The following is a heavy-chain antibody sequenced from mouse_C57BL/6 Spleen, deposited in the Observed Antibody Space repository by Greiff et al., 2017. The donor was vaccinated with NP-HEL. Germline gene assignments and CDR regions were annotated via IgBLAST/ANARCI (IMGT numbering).Heavy chain of an antibody. CDR1: GYTFTSYW. Sequence: QVQLQQPGAELVRPGTSVKLSCKASGYTFTSYWMHWVKQRPGQGLEWIGVVDPSDSYTNYNQKFKGKATLTVDTSSSTAYMQLSSLTSEDSAVYYCRLRLEAMDYWGQGTSVTVSS. CDR2: VDPSDSYT. CDR3: RLRLEAMDY. V-gene: IGHV1-59*01. J-gene: IGHJ4*01. D-gene: IGHD3-2*02.